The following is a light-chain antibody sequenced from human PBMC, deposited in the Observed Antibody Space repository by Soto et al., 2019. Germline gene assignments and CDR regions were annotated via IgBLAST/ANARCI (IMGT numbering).Light chain of an antibody. J-gene: IGKJ2*01. V-gene: IGKV3-20*01. CDR1: QSLSGSY. CDR2: GAS. Sequence: ELVLTQSPGTLSLSPGERGTLSCRASQSLSGSYLAWYQQRPGQAPRLLIYGASSRTTGIPDRFSGSGSGTDFTLTISRREPEDSAVYYCQQYGSSPPMYTFGQGTKLEIK. CDR3: QQYGSSPPMYT.